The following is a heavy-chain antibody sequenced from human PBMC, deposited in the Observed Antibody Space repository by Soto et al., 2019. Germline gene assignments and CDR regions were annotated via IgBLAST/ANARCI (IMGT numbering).Heavy chain of an antibody. J-gene: IGHJ4*02. V-gene: IGHV4-34*01. CDR3: ARGLFSEDYYSGGWYYFDS. CDR1: GGSFSGYS. CDR2: INHSGSA. Sequence: PSETLSLTCAVYGGSFSGYSWTWIRQPPGKGLEWIGQINHSGSANYNPSLKSRVTISVGTSRNQFSLELTSMTAADTAVYYCARGLFSEDYYSGGWYYFDSWGQGTLVTVSS. D-gene: IGHD3-10*01.